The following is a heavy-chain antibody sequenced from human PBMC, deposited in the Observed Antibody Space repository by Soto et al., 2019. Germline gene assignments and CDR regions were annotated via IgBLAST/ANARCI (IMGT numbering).Heavy chain of an antibody. J-gene: IGHJ5*02. D-gene: IGHD3-3*01. CDR1: GFTFTDSA. CDR2: IVVGSGNT. Sequence: GASVKVSCKASGFTFTDSAVQWMRQALGERLEWIGWIVVGSGNTNYAQKFQERVTITRDMSTRTAYMELSSLTSEDTAVYYCAAGAITIFGVVIPLWFGPWGPGTVVTVSS. V-gene: IGHV1-58*01. CDR3: AAGAITIFGVVIPLWFGP.